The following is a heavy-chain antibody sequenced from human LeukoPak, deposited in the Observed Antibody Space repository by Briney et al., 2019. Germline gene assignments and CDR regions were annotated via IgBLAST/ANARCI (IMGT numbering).Heavy chain of an antibody. V-gene: IGHV4-39*01. CDR1: GVSISSSNSY. CDR3: ARQTGSGLFILP. D-gene: IGHD3/OR15-3a*01. CDR2: IYYSGNT. Sequence: PSETLSLTCTVSGVSISSSNSYWGWLRQPPGKGLEWIGSIYYSGNTYYNASLKSQVSISIDTSKNQFSLRLTSVTAADTAVYYCARQTGSGLFILPGGQGTLVTVSS. J-gene: IGHJ4*02.